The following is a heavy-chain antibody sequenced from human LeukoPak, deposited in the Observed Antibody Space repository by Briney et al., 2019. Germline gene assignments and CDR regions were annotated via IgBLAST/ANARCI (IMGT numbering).Heavy chain of an antibody. CDR3: ARDQGMATIRLGYNWFVP. J-gene: IGHJ5*02. CDR1: GGTFSSYD. D-gene: IGHD5-24*01. V-gene: IGHV1-69*04. Sequence: SVNVSCRASGGTFSSYDISWVRQAPGQGLEWMGRIIPILDIANYGQKLQGRVTITADKSTSTAYMESSSLRSEDTAVYYCARDQGMATIRLGYNWFVPWGQGTLVTVSS. CDR2: IIPILDIA.